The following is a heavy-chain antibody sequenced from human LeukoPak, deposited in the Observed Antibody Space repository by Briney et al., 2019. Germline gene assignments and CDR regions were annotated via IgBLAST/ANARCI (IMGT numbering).Heavy chain of an antibody. V-gene: IGHV3-53*01. CDR2: IYSGGST. Sequence: PGGSLRLSCAASGFTVSSNYMSWVRQAPGKGLEWVSVIYSGGSTYYADSVKGRFTISRDNAKNSLYLQMNSLRAEDTALYHCARDRGIAAAGKSGYYYMDVWGKGTTVTVSS. CDR1: GFTVSSNY. CDR3: ARDRGIAAAGKSGYYYMDV. J-gene: IGHJ6*03. D-gene: IGHD6-13*01.